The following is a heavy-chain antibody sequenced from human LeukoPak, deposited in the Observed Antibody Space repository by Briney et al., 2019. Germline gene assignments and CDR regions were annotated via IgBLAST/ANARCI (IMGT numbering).Heavy chain of an antibody. J-gene: IGHJ4*02. CDR2: MNPNSGNT. V-gene: IGHV1-8*01. CDR3: ASGDFWSGPFDY. CDR1: GYTFTSYD. Sequence: ASVKVSCKASGYTFTSYDINWVRQATGQGLEWMGWMNPNSGNTGYAQKFQGRVTMTRNTSICTAYMELSSLRSEDTAAYYCASGDFWSGPFDYWGQGTLVTVSS. D-gene: IGHD3-3*01.